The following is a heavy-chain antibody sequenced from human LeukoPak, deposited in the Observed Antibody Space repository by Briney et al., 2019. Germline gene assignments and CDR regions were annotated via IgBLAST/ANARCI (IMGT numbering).Heavy chain of an antibody. J-gene: IGHJ4*02. CDR2: IYYSGST. Sequence: SLTCTVSCGSISRGDYYWGWVRQPPGEGLEWVGYIYYSGSTYYNPSLKSRVTISVDTSKNQFSLKLSSVTAADTAVYYCARVEGEDTAMFYWGQGTLVTVSS. V-gene: IGHV4-30-4*01. CDR3: ARVEGEDTAMFY. D-gene: IGHD5-18*01. CDR1: CGSISRGDYY.